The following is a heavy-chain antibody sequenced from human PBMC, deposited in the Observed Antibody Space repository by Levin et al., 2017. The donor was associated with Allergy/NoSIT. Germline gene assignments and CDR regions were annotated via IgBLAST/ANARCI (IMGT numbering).Heavy chain of an antibody. D-gene: IGHD6-19*01. V-gene: IGHV3-23*01. Sequence: EASVKVSCAASGFTFSSSAMTWVRQAPGKGLEWVSAISGSGGSTYYADSVKGRFTISRDNSKNTLYLHMSSLRAEDTAVYYCAKERSVAGPSYFDYWGRGTLVTVSS. CDR1: GFTFSSSA. CDR2: ISGSGGST. CDR3: AKERSVAGPSYFDY. J-gene: IGHJ4*02.